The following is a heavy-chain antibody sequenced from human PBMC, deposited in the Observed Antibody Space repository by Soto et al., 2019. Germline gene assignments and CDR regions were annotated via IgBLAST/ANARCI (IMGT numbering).Heavy chain of an antibody. V-gene: IGHV1-3*01. Sequence: QVQLVQSGAEVKKPGASVKVSCKASGYTFTSYAMHWVRQAPGQRLEWMGWINAGNGNTKYSQKFQGRVTITRDTSASTAYMELSSLRSEDTAVYYCATYSSSWYAYFDYWGQGTLVTVSS. CDR3: ATYSSSWYAYFDY. CDR2: INAGNGNT. CDR1: GYTFTSYA. D-gene: IGHD6-13*01. J-gene: IGHJ4*02.